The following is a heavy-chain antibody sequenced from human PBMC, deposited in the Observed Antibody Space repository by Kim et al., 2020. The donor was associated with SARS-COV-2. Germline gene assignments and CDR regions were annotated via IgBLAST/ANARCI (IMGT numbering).Heavy chain of an antibody. CDR2: ST. J-gene: IGHJ4*02. V-gene: IGHV4-34*09. CDR3: ARDRVGTFDY. Sequence: STNHNPAPKSRVTITVDTSKNQFSLKRSSVTGADTAVYYCARDRVGTFDYWGQGTLVTVSS. D-gene: IGHD1-26*01.